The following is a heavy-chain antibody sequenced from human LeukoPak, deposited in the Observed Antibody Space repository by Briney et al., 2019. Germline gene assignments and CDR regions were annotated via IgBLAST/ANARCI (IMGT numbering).Heavy chain of an antibody. V-gene: IGHV1-69*04. CDR1: GGTFSSYA. CDR2: IIPILGIA. Sequence: SVKVSCKASGGTFSSYAISWVRQAPGQGLEWMGRIIPILGIADYAQKFQGRVTITADKSTSTAYMELSSLRSEDTAVYYCAREYSSSRFDPWGQGTLVTVSS. J-gene: IGHJ5*02. D-gene: IGHD6-13*01. CDR3: AREYSSSRFDP.